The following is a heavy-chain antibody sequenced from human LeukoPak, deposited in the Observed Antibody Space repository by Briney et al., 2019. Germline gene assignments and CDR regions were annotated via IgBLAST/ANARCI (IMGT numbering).Heavy chain of an antibody. CDR3: ARPNSLGGNEYFHQ. CDR1: GYSYTTYW. J-gene: IGHJ1*01. CDR2: IYPGDSDT. D-gene: IGHD7-27*01. Sequence: GESLKISCTGSGYSYTTYWIGWVRQMPGKGLEWMGIIYPGDSDTRYSPSFQGQVTISADKSISTAYLQWSSLKASDTAMYYCARPNSLGGNEYFHQWGQGTLVTVSS. V-gene: IGHV5-51*01.